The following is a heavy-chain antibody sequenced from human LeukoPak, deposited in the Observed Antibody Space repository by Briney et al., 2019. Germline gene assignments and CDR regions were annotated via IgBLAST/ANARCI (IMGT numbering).Heavy chain of an antibody. D-gene: IGHD6-19*01. J-gene: IGHJ4*02. CDR3: AKDPSSGWYVPFDY. V-gene: IGHV3-23*01. CDR1: GFTFSNYA. Sequence: GGSLRLSCAASGFTFSNYAMNWVRQAPGKGLEWVSAISGSGGNTYYADSVKGRFTISRDNSKNTLYLQMNSLRAEDTAVYYCAKDPSSGWYVPFDYWGQGILVTVSS. CDR2: ISGSGGNT.